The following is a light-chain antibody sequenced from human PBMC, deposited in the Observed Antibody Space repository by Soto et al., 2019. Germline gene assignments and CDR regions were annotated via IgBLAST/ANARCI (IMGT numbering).Light chain of an antibody. V-gene: IGLV2-11*01. Sequence: QSALTQPRSVSGSPGQSVTISCTGTSSDVGGHNYVSWYQQHPGKAPKLMIYDVSKRPSGVPDRFSGSKSGNTASLTISGLQAEDEADYYCCSYAGSYTFAYVFGTGTKLTVL. CDR1: SSDVGGHNY. CDR2: DVS. CDR3: CSYAGSYTFAYV. J-gene: IGLJ1*01.